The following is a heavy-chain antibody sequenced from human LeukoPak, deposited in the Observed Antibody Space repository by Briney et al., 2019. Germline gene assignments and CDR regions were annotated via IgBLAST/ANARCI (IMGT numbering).Heavy chain of an antibody. CDR2: ISWNSGSI. Sequence: GGSLRPSCAASGFTFDDYAMHWVRQAPGKGLEWVSGISWNSGSIGYADSVKGRFTISRDNAKNSLYLQMNSLRAEDMALYYCAKDSTAMIVAPDGYWGQGTLVTVSS. CDR3: AKDSTAMIVAPDGY. V-gene: IGHV3-9*03. D-gene: IGHD3-22*01. J-gene: IGHJ4*02. CDR1: GFTFDDYA.